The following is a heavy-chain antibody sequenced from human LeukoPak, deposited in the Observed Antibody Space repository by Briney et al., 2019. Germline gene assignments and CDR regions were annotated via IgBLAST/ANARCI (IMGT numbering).Heavy chain of an antibody. D-gene: IGHD3-10*01. V-gene: IGHV1-69*05. CDR2: IIPKFGTA. Sequence: GSSVKVSCKASGGTFNNYAINWVRQAPGQGLEWMGGIIPKFGTANYAQKFQGRVTMTRDTSISTAYMELSRLRSDDTAVYYCARYGSVEAIDYWGQGTLVTVSS. J-gene: IGHJ4*02. CDR1: GGTFNNYA. CDR3: ARYGSVEAIDY.